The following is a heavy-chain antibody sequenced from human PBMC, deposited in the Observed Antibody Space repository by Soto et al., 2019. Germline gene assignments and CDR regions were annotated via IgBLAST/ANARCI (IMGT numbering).Heavy chain of an antibody. CDR2: IYYSGST. D-gene: IGHD4-17*01. CDR1: GGSISSSSYY. CDR3: ARGDYGDHVGYYYGMDV. J-gene: IGHJ6*02. Sequence: QLQLQESGPGLVKPSETLSLTCTVSGGSISSSSYYWGWIRQPPGKGLEWIGSIYYSGSTYYNPSLKSRVTISVDTSKNQFSLKLSSVTAADTAVYYCARGDYGDHVGYYYGMDVWGQGTTVTVSS. V-gene: IGHV4-39*01.